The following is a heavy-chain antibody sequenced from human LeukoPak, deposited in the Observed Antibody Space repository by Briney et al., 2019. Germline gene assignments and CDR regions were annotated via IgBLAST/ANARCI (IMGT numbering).Heavy chain of an antibody. D-gene: IGHD3-16*02. CDR3: AKESAPYYDYVWGSYRWDY. J-gene: IGHJ4*02. V-gene: IGHV3-30*18. CDR2: ISYDGSNK. CDR1: GFTFSSYG. Sequence: GRSLRLSCAASGFTFSSYGMHWVRQAPGKGLEWVAVISYDGSNKYYADSVKGRFTISRGNSKNTLYLQMNSLRAEDTAVYYCAKESAPYYDYVWGSYRWDYWGQGTLVTVSS.